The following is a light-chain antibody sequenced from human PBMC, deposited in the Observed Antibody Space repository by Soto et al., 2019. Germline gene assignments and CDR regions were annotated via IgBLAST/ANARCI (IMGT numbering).Light chain of an antibody. J-gene: IGKJ1*01. V-gene: IGKV1-39*01. CDR1: RSIATY. CDR2: AAS. CDR3: QQTDSSPWT. Sequence: DIQMTQSPSSLSASVGDRVTVTCRASRSIATYLNWYQQKPGKAPKLLIYAASSLQSGVPSKFSGSGSGTDFTLTISSLQPEDCATYFCQQTDSSPWTFGQGTKVEI.